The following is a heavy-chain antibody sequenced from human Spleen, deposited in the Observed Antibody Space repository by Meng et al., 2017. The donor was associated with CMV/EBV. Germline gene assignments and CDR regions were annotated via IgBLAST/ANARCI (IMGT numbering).Heavy chain of an antibody. CDR3: AKIFPSDYYRYSMDV. CDR2: LSYGGSI. D-gene: IGHD3-3*01. J-gene: IGHJ6*02. Sequence: SETLSHTCTVSGASITSSSYFWDWIRQSPGKGLEWIGSLSYGGSIYYNSSLKSRVTISVDMSRNQLTLRLTSVTAADTAVYYCAKIFPSDYYRYSMDVWGQGTTVTVSS. CDR1: GASITSSSYF. V-gene: IGHV4-39*06.